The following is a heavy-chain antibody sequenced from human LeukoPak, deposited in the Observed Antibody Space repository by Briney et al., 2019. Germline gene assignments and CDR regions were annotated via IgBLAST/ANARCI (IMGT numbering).Heavy chain of an antibody. CDR2: ISGSGDDT. CDR1: GITFSTYA. CDR3: AKSAMVRGRSFYYYDMDV. D-gene: IGHD3-10*01. Sequence: GGSLRLSCAASGITFSTYAMNWVRQAPGKGLEWVSVISGSGDDTYYADSVKGRFTISRDISKNTLYLQMNSLRAEDTAVCYCAKSAMVRGRSFYYYDMDVWGKGTTVTVSS. J-gene: IGHJ6*04. V-gene: IGHV3-23*01.